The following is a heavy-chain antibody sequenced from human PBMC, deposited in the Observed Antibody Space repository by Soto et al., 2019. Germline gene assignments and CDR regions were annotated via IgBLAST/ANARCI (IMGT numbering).Heavy chain of an antibody. CDR2: IYYSGST. Sequence: TLSLTCTVSGGSISSGGYYWSWIRQHPGKGLEWIGYIYYSGSTYYNPSLKSRVTISVDTSKNQFSPKLSSVTAADTAVYYCARDSGLAAAGSEDYYYGMDVWGQGTTVTVSS. V-gene: IGHV4-31*02. D-gene: IGHD6-13*01. CDR1: GGSISSGGYY. J-gene: IGHJ6*02. CDR3: ARDSGLAAAGSEDYYYGMDV.